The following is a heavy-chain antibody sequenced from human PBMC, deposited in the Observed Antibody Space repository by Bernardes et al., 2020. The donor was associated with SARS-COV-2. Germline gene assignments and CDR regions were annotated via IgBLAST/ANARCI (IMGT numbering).Heavy chain of an antibody. V-gene: IGHV3-53*01. J-gene: IGHJ4*02. CDR3: ARASRVYSGYDNYFDY. CDR1: GFTVSSDY. Sequence: GGSLRLSCAASGFTVSSDYMNWVRQAPGKGLEWVSVIYSGGSINYADSVRGRFTISRDNSKNTLYLQMNSLRAEDTAVYYCARASRVYSGYDNYFDYWGQGILVIVSS. CDR2: IYSGGSI. D-gene: IGHD5-12*01.